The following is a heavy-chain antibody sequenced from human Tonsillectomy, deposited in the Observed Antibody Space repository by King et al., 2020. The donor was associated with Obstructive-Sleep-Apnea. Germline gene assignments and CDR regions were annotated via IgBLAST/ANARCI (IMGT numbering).Heavy chain of an antibody. CDR2: ISGSGRGT. V-gene: IGHV3-23*04. D-gene: IGHD1/OR15-1a*01. CDR3: AKGENNYYNYGMDV. CDR1: GFTLSSYA. J-gene: IGHJ6*02. Sequence: VQLVESGGGLVQPGGSLRLSCVASGFTLSSYAMSWVRQAPGKGLEWFSGISGSGRGTDYADSVKGRFTISRDNSKNTLYLQMHSLRAEDTAIYYCAKGENNYYNYGMDVWGQGTTVTVSS.